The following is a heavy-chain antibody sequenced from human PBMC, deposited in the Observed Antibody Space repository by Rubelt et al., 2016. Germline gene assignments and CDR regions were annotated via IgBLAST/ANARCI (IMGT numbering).Heavy chain of an antibody. Sequence: QVQLQQWGAGLLKLSETLSLTCAVYGGSFSGYYWSWIRQPPGKGLEWIGEINHSGSTNYNPSLKSRVTISVDTSKNQFSLKLSSVTAADTAVYYCARSNYYGSGSCDYWGQGTLVTVSS. CDR3: ARSNYYGSGSCDY. D-gene: IGHD3-10*01. V-gene: IGHV4-34*01. J-gene: IGHJ4*02. CDR2: INHSGST. CDR1: GGSFSGYY.